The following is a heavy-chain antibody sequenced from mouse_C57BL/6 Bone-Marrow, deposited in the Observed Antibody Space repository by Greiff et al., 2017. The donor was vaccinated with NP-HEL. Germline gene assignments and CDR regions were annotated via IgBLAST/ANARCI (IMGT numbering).Heavy chain of an antibody. CDR1: GYTFTSYG. V-gene: IGHV1-81*01. D-gene: IGHD2-2*01. J-gene: IGHJ3*01. CDR2: IYPRSGNT. Sequence: QVQLQQSGAELARPGASVKLSCKASGYTFTSYGISWVKQRTGQGLEWIGEIYPRSGNTYYNEKFKGKATLTADKSSSTAYMELRSLTSEDSAVYFCARGGVTVPVAYWGQGTLVTVSA. CDR3: ARGGVTVPVAY.